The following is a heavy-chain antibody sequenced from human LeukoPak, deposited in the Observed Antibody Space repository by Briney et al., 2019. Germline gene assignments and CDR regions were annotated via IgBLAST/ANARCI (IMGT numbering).Heavy chain of an antibody. CDR3: SAAAGRRGRFDY. V-gene: IGHV4-59*01. J-gene: IGHJ4*02. D-gene: IGHD6-13*01. CDR2: IYYSGST. Sequence: SETLSLTCTVSGGSISSYYWSWIRQPPGKGLEWIGYIYYSGSTNYNPSLKSQVTISVDTSKNQFPLKLSSVTAADTAVYYCSAAAGRRGRFDYWGQGTLVTVSS. CDR1: GGSISSYY.